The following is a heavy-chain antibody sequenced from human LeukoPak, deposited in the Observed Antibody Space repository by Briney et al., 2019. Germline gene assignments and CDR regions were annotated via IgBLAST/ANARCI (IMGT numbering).Heavy chain of an antibody. CDR2: IESDGSTT. CDR1: GFTFSSYW. Sequence: GGSLRLSCAASGFTFSSYWMHWVRQAPGKGLVWVSRIESDGSTTSYADSVKGRFTISRDNAKNTLYLQMNSLRVDDTAVYYCARYSSDWHAVDYWGQGTLVTVSS. CDR3: ARYSSDWHAVDY. J-gene: IGHJ4*02. V-gene: IGHV3-74*01. D-gene: IGHD6-25*01.